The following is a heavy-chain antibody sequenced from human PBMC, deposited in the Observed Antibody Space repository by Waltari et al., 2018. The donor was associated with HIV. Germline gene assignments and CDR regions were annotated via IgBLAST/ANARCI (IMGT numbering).Heavy chain of an antibody. D-gene: IGHD4-17*01. Sequence: EVQLVESGGGLEQPGGPLGPSFAASAFTFSRSDMHWVRQRPGKGLEWVSTINSGGDTHYPDSVNGRFTVSRENARNSLFLQMNSLRAGDTAVYYCARGSDYGTFVYWGQGTLVTVSS. CDR1: AFTFSRSD. J-gene: IGHJ4*02. CDR2: INSGGDT. CDR3: ARGSDYGTFVY. V-gene: IGHV3-13*01.